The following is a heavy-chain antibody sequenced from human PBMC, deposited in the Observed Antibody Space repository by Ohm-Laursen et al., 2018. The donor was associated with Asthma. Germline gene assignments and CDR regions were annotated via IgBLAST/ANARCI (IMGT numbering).Heavy chain of an antibody. J-gene: IGHJ3*01. CDR1: GFTFEEYA. D-gene: IGHD3-10*01. CDR2: ISWRSGSI. V-gene: IGHV3-9*01. CDR3: AKPKYGSGSYYPDAFDV. Sequence: SLRLSCTASGFTFEEYAMHWVRQAPGRGLEWVSVISWRSGSIAYADSVKGRFTISRDNAKNSLYLQMNSLRAEDTALYYCAKPKYGSGSYYPDAFDVWGQETMVTVSS.